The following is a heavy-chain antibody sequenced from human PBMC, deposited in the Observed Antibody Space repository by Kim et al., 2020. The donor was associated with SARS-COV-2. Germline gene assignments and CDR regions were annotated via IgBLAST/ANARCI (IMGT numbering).Heavy chain of an antibody. D-gene: IGHD6-19*01. J-gene: IGHJ4*02. CDR3: AMSVAGPGDY. V-gene: IGHV3-74*01. Sequence: THAESVKGRFTISRDNAKNMLVLQMNSLGAEDTAVYYCAMSVAGPGDYWGQGTLVTVSS.